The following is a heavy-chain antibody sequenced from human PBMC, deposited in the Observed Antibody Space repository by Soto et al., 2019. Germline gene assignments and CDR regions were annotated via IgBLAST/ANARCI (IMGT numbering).Heavy chain of an antibody. D-gene: IGHD1-26*01. J-gene: IGHJ6*02. V-gene: IGHV2-5*02. CDR2: IYWDGDK. CDR1: GFSLSTSAVG. CDR3: VHSRGSPQYYYYYSLDV. Sequence: QITLKESSPALVKPTQTLTLTCSFSGFSLSTSAVGVGWIRQPPGKALEWLALIYWDGDKRYSPSLKSRLTITKDTSKHQVVLTMTNMDPVDTATYFCVHSRGSPQYYYYYSLDVWGQGTTVTVSS.